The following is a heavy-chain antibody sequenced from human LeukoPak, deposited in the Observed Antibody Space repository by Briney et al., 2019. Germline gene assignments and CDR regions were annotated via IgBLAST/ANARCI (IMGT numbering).Heavy chain of an antibody. CDR3: ARAGAIVVVPADSPYYFDY. V-gene: IGHV4-59*01. Sequence: SETLSLTCTVSGGSISSYYWSWIRQPPGKGLEWIGYIYYSGSTNYNPSLKSRVTISVDTSKNQFSLKLISVTAADTAVYYCARAGAIVVVPADSPYYFDYWGRGTLVTVSS. CDR2: IYYSGST. J-gene: IGHJ4*02. CDR1: GGSISSYY. D-gene: IGHD2-2*01.